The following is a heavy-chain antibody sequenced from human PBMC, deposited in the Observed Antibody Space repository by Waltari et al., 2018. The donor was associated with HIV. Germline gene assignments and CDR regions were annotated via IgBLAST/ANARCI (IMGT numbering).Heavy chain of an antibody. CDR1: GGPISSTKYY. CDR3: ARHSGPYVHHFDY. V-gene: IGHV4-39*01. J-gene: IGHJ2*01. CDR2: FYYRGSS. D-gene: IGHD3-10*01. Sequence: QLQESGPGLVKPSETLSLTCTVSGGPISSTKYYWGWIRQTPGKGLEGIRTFYYRGSSYNYPSFMSRLNMSIYTSTNRFSLSLTSVTAADTALYYCARHSGPYVHHFDYWGRGTLVTVS.